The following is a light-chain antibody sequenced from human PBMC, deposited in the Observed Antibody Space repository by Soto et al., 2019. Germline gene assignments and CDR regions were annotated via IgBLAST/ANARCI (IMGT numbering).Light chain of an antibody. V-gene: IGKV3-20*01. CDR3: QQYGSSPRFT. CDR2: GAS. CDR1: QSVSSSY. J-gene: IGKJ3*01. Sequence: EIVLTQSPGTLSLSPGERATLSCRASQSVSSSYLAWYQQKPGQAPRLLIYGASSRATGIPDRFSGSGSETDFTLTISRLEPEDFAVYYCQQYGSSPRFTVGPGTKVDIK.